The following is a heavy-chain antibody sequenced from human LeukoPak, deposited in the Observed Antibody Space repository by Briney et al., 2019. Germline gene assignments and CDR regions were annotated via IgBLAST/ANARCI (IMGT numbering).Heavy chain of an antibody. CDR3: ARDSSSWFDP. J-gene: IGHJ5*02. V-gene: IGHV4-59*01. Sequence: SETLPLTCTVSGGSISSYYWSWIRQPPGKGLEWIGYIYYSGSTNYNPSLKSRVTISVDTSKNQFSLKLSSVTAADTAVYYCARDSSSWFDPWGQGTLVTVSS. D-gene: IGHD6-13*01. CDR1: GGSISSYY. CDR2: IYYSGST.